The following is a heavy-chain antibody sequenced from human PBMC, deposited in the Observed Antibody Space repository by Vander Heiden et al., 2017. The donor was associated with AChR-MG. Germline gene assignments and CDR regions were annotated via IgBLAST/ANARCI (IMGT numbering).Heavy chain of an antibody. J-gene: IGHJ4*02. CDR2: IYWNDDK. D-gene: IGHD3-22*01. CDR1: GFSLSTSGVG. CDR3: AHRQWNYYDSSGYYADY. V-gene: IGHV2-5*01. Sequence: QITLKESGPTLVIPTQTLTLTCTFSGFSLSTSGVGVGWIRQPPGKALEWLALIYWNDDKRYSPSLKGRLTITKDTSKNQVVLTMTNMDPVDTATYYCAHRQWNYYDSSGYYADYWGQGTLVTVSS.